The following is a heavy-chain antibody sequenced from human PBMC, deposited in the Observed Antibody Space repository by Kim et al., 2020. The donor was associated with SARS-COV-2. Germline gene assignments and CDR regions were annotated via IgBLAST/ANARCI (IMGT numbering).Heavy chain of an antibody. CDR3: ARDTSSWYYFDY. V-gene: IGHV3-33*01. Sequence: YSADHGKGRFTISRDNSKNTLYLQMNSLRAEDTAVYYCARDTSSWYYFDYWGQGTLVTVSS. D-gene: IGHD6-13*01. J-gene: IGHJ4*02.